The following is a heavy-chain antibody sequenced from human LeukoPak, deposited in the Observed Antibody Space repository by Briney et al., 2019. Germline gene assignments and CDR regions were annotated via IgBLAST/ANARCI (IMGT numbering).Heavy chain of an antibody. CDR2: ISGSGGST. D-gene: IGHD3-10*01. V-gene: IGHV3-23*01. CDR1: GFTFSSYA. CDR3: AKARSTSFLSKPGVGFGELLDH. Sequence: GGSLRLSCAASGFTFSSYAMSWVRQAPGKGLEWVSAISGSGGSTYYADSVTGRFTISRDNSKNTLYLQMNSLRAEDTAVYYCAKARSTSFLSKPGVGFGELLDHWGQGTLVTVSS. J-gene: IGHJ4*02.